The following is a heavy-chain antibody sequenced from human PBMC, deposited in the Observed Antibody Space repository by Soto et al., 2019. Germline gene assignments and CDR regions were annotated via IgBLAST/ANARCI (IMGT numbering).Heavy chain of an antibody. CDR3: ARAADHPIQLWFTAVGYQYGIDA. D-gene: IGHD5-18*01. J-gene: IGHJ6*02. V-gene: IGHV4-34*01. Sequence: SETLSLTCAVYGGAFSVYYWSWIRQPPGKGVEWIGEGNHSGSTNYNPSLKSRVTISVDTSKNQFSLKLRSVTAADTAVYYCARAADHPIQLWFTAVGYQYGIDAWGQGSXVTVSS. CDR2: GNHSGST. CDR1: GGAFSVYY.